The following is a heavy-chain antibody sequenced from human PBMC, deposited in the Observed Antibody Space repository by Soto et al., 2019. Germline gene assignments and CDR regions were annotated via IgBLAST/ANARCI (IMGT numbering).Heavy chain of an antibody. Sequence: ASVKVSCKASGYTFTGYFMHWVRQAPGEGLEWMGWINPNSGATKYAPKFQGRVTMARDTSNRTAYLELSRLTSDDTAIYYCARGGGTTLAPLPWGQGTPVTVSS. CDR3: ARGGGTTLAPLP. V-gene: IGHV1-2*02. D-gene: IGHD3-16*01. CDR2: INPNSGAT. CDR1: GYTFTGYF. J-gene: IGHJ5*02.